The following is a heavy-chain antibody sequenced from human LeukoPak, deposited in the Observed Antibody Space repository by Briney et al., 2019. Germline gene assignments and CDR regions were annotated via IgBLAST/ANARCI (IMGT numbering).Heavy chain of an antibody. V-gene: IGHV4-59*01. Sequence: SETLSLTCTVSGGSMSSYYWSWIRQPPGKGLEWIGYIYYGGRTNYNPSLKSRVTISVDTSKNQFPLKVNSVTAADTAVYFCARGVDLPSLFDFWGQGTLVTVSS. J-gene: IGHJ4*02. CDR1: GGSMSSYY. CDR3: ARGVDLPSLFDF. CDR2: IYYGGRT. D-gene: IGHD2-2*01.